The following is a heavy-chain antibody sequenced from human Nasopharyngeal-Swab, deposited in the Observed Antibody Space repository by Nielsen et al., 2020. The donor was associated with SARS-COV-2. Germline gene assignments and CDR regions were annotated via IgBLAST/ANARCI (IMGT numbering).Heavy chain of an antibody. J-gene: IGHJ4*02. CDR3: ARHEGYTSSWD. V-gene: IGHV5-51*01. D-gene: IGHD6-13*01. Sequence: GGSLRLSCKGSGYSFTSNWIGWVRQMPGKGLEWMGIIYPGDSDTRYSPPFQGQVTISADKSISTAYLHWSSLKAPDTAMYYCARHEGYTSSWDWGQGTLVTVSS. CDR2: IYPGDSDT. CDR1: GYSFTSNW.